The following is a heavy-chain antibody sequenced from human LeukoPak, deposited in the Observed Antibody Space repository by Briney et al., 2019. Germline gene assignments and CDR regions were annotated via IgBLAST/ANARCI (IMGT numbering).Heavy chain of an antibody. CDR2: INHSGST. CDR3: ASRQRGPPDY. D-gene: IGHD6-25*01. J-gene: IGHJ4*02. Sequence: SETLSLTCAVYGGSFSGYYWSWIRQPPGKGLEWIGEINHSGSTNYNPSLKSRVTISVDTSKNQFSLKLSSVTAADTAVYYCASRQRGPPDYWGQGTLVTVSS. CDR1: GGSFSGYY. V-gene: IGHV4-34*01.